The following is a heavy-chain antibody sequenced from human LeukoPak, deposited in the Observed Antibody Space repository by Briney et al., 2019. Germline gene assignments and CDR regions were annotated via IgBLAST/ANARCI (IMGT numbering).Heavy chain of an antibody. CDR3: ARVRRTDYYDILTGSTAFDI. CDR2: IYYSGNS. J-gene: IGHJ3*02. CDR1: GGSISSSNSH. D-gene: IGHD3-9*01. Sequence: SETLSLTCTVSGGSISSSNSHWGWIRQPPGKGLEWIGTIYYSGNSYYNPSLKGRVTISVDTSKNQFSLKLSSVTAADTAVYYCARVRRTDYYDILTGSTAFDIWGQGTMVTVSS. V-gene: IGHV4-39*07.